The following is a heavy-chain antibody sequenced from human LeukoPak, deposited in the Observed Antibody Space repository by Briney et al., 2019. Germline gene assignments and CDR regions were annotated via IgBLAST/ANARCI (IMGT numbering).Heavy chain of an antibody. CDR1: GFTFSSYS. D-gene: IGHD5-18*01. V-gene: IGHV3-21*01. Sequence: GGSLRLSCAASGFTFSSYSMNWVRQAPGKGLEWVSSISSSSSYIYYADSVKGRFTISRDNAKNSLYLQMNSLRAEDTAVYYCARLGFKAGSGYSYGPIDYWGQGTLVTVSS. CDR3: ARLGFKAGSGYSYGPIDY. CDR2: ISSSSSYI. J-gene: IGHJ4*02.